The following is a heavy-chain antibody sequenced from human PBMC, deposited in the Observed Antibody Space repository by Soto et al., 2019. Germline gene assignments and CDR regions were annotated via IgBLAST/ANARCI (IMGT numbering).Heavy chain of an antibody. CDR1: VRSFINSW. D-gene: IGHD6-19*01. Sequence: VVSRRRSCASCVRSFINSWIYLFLQAPVKWLEWVCRIKSKTDGGTTDYAAPVKGRFTISRDDSKNTLYLQMNSLKTEDTAVYYCTRESRDRSGWYGDFDIWGQGTMVNVSS. CDR2: IKSKTDGGTT. CDR3: TRESRDRSGWYGDFDI. V-gene: IGHV3-15*07. J-gene: IGHJ3*02.